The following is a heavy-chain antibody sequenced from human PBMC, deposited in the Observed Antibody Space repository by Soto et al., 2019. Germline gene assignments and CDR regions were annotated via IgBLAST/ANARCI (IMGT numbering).Heavy chain of an antibody. CDR1: GYTFTGYY. J-gene: IGHJ4*02. CDR3: AKRIEARGPLDY. CDR2: INPNSGGT. Sequence: ASVKVSCKASGYTFTGYYMHWVRQAPGQGLEWMGWINPNSGGTNYAQKFQGWVTMTRDASISTAYMELSRLRSEDTAVYYCAKRIEARGPLDYWGQGTLVTVFS. V-gene: IGHV1-2*04. D-gene: IGHD3-10*01.